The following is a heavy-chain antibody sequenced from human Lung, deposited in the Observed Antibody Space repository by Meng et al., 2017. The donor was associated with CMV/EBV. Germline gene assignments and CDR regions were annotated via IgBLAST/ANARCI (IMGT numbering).Heavy chain of an antibody. CDR1: YTFTGYD. Sequence: YTFTGYDMHWVRQAPGQGLEWMGWINPNSGGTNYAQKFQGRVTMTRDTSISTAYMELSRLRSDDTAVYYCARVDCSSTSCTLSFDPWGQGTLVTVSS. D-gene: IGHD2-2*01. CDR3: ARVDCSSTSCTLSFDP. V-gene: IGHV1-2*02. J-gene: IGHJ5*02. CDR2: INPNSGGT.